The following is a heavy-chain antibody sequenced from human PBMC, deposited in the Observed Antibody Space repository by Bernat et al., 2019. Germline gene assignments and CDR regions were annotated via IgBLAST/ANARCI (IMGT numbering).Heavy chain of an antibody. V-gene: IGHV4-34*01. Sequence: QVQLQQWGAGLLKPSETLSLTCAVYGGSFSGYYWSWIRQPPGKGLEWIGEINHSGSTNYNPSLKSRVTISVDTSKNQFSLKLSSVTAADTAVYYCARCLRPLGYCSSTSCYGLGDVWGQGTTVTVSS. CDR1: GGSFSGYY. CDR2: INHSGST. D-gene: IGHD2-2*01. J-gene: IGHJ6*02. CDR3: ARCLRPLGYCSSTSCYGLGDV.